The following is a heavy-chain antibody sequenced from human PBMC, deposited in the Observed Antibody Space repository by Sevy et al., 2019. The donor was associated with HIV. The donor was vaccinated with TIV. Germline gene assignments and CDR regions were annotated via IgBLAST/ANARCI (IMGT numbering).Heavy chain of an antibody. CDR1: GFTFTYAW. Sequence: GGSLRLSCAASGFTFTYAWMTWVRQAPGKGLELVGRIKSRADGGTTDYAAPVKGRFTISRDDSKNTLYLQMNSLRSEDTGVYYCSTDPIILLLVTDGKDVWGQGTTVTVSS. CDR2: IKSRADGGTT. CDR3: STDPIILLLVTDGKDV. V-gene: IGHV3-15*01. J-gene: IGHJ6*02. D-gene: IGHD2-8*01.